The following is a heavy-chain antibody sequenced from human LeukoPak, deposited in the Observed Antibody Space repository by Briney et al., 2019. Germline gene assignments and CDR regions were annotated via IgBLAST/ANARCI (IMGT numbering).Heavy chain of an antibody. D-gene: IGHD6-19*01. J-gene: IGHJ4*02. CDR1: GFTVSSNY. CDR3: ARESYSSGWYSFDY. Sequence: TGGSLRLSCAASGFTVSSNYMSWVRQAPGKGLEWVSVIYSGGSTYYADSVKGRFTISRDNSKNTLYLQMNSLRAEDTAVYYCARESYSSGWYSFDYWGQGTLVTVSS. CDR2: IYSGGST. V-gene: IGHV3-53*01.